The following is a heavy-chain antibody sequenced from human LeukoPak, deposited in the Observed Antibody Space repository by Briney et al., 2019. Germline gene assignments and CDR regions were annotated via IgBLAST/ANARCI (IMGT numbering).Heavy chain of an antibody. V-gene: IGHV4-39*01. CDR3: ARQYQLLSISYFDY. CDR1: GGSISSSSYY. CDR2: IYYSGST. Sequence: KTSETLSLTCTVSGGSISSSSYYWGWIRQPPGKGLEWIGSIYYSGSTYYNPSLKSRVTISVDTSKNQFSLKLSSVTAADTAVYYCARQYQLLSISYFDYWGQGTLVTVSS. J-gene: IGHJ4*02. D-gene: IGHD2-2*01.